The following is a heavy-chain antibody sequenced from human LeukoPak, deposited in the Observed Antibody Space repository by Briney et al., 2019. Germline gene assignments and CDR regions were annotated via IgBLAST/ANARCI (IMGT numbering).Heavy chain of an antibody. CDR3: ARDAMGLPIFGGNYYYYMDV. D-gene: IGHD3-3*01. J-gene: IGHJ6*03. CDR2: IYHSGST. CDR1: GGSISSGGYY. V-gene: IGHV4-30-2*01. Sequence: PSQTLSLTCTVSGGSISSGGYYWSWIRQPPGKGLEWIGYIYHSGSTYYNPSLKSRVTISVDRSKNQFSLKLSSVTAADTAVYYCARDAMGLPIFGGNYYYYMDVWGKGTTVTVSS.